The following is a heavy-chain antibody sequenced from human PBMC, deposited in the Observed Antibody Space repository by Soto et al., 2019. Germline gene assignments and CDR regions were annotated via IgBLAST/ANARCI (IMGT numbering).Heavy chain of an antibody. J-gene: IGHJ6*02. CDR2: ISYDGSNK. CDR1: GFTFSSYA. D-gene: IGHD2-15*01. Sequence: QVQLVESGGGVVQPGRSLRLSCAASGFTFSSYAMHWVRQAPGKGLEWVAVISYDGSNKYYADSVKGRFTISRDNSMNRLSWQRNGRRAEDTAVYYCAREILGYCGGGNCFHYYGMDVWGPGTTVTVSS. V-gene: IGHV3-30-3*01. CDR3: AREILGYCGGGNCFHYYGMDV.